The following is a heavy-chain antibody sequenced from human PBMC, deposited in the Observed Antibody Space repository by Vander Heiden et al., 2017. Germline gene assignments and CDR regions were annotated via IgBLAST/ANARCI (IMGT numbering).Heavy chain of an antibody. D-gene: IGHD2-15*01. J-gene: IGHJ6*02. V-gene: IGHV1-69*01. CDR2: IIPIFGTA. CDR1: GGTFSSYA. Sequence: QVQLVQSGAEVKKPGSSVKVSCKASGGTFSSYAISLVRQAPGQGLEWMGGIIPIFGTANYAQKFQGRVTITADESTSTAYMELSSLRSEDTAVYYCARDQISGIVVVVAATPKDYYYGMDVWGQGTTVTVSS. CDR3: ARDQISGIVVVVAATPKDYYYGMDV.